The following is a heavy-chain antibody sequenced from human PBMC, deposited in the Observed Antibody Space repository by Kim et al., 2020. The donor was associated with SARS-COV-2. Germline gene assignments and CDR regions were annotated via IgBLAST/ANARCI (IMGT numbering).Heavy chain of an antibody. Sequence: GGSLRLSCAASGFTFSDAWMSWVHQAPGKGLEWVGRIKSKSDGGTTDYSAPVKGRFTISRDDSKNTLFLQMKSLKTEDTAVYYCTTLVVIDARRNLQYWGQGTLVTVSS. CDR3: TTLVVIDARRNLQY. D-gene: IGHD2-21*01. V-gene: IGHV3-15*01. CDR1: GFTFSDAW. CDR2: IKSKSDGGTT. J-gene: IGHJ1*01.